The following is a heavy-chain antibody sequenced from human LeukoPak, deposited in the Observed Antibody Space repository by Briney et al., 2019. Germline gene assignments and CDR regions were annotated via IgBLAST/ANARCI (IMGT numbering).Heavy chain of an antibody. CDR3: ARDSPRVYYGSGSYYNALGY. V-gene: IGHV1-46*01. D-gene: IGHD3-10*01. J-gene: IGHJ4*02. CDR1: GYIFTSYY. CDR2: INPSGGST. Sequence: ASVKVSCKASGYIFTSYYMHWVRQAPGQGLEWMGIINPSGGSTGYAQKFQGRVTMTRDTSTSTVYMELSSLRSEDTTVYYCARDSPRVYYGSGSYYNALGYWGQGTLVTVSS.